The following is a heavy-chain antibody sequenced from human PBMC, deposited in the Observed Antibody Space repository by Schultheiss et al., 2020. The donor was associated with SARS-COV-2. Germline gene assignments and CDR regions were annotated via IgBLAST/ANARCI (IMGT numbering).Heavy chain of an antibody. CDR3: ARWSYCSSTSCDAFDI. V-gene: IGHV3-43*01. CDR1: GFTFDDYT. D-gene: IGHD2-2*01. Sequence: GGSLRLSCAASGFTFDDYTMHWVRQAPGKGLEWVSLISWDGGSTYYADSVKGRFTISRDNAKNSLYLQMNSLRAEDTAVYYCARWSYCSSTSCDAFDIWGQGTMVTVSS. CDR2: ISWDGGST. J-gene: IGHJ3*02.